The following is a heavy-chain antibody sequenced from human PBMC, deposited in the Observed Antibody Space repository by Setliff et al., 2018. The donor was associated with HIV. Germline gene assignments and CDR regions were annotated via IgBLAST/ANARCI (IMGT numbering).Heavy chain of an antibody. V-gene: IGHV4-59*01. CDR1: GGSISSYY. CDR2: IYYSGST. J-gene: IGHJ3*02. CDR3: ARGGVAASDI. D-gene: IGHD6-13*01. Sequence: TSETLSLTCTVSGGSISSYYWSWIRQPPGKGLEWIGYIYYSGSTNYNPSLKSRVTISVDTSKNQFSLKLSSVTAADTAVYYCARGGVAASDIWGQGTMVTVSS.